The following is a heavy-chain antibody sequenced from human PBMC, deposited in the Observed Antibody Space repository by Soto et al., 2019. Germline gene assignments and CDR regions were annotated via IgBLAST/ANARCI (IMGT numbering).Heavy chain of an antibody. CDR2: ISPGDSDT. Sequence: GAEGNCAGYGIGWMRKIPGKGLEGMGIISPGDSDTRYSPSFQGQVTISADKSISTAYLQWSSLKASDTAMYYCARRGSTRYYGMDVWGHGSTVTVSS. J-gene: IGHJ6*02. V-gene: IGHV5-51*01. CDR3: ARRGSTRYYGMDV. CDR1: EGNCAGYG. D-gene: IGHD2-2*01.